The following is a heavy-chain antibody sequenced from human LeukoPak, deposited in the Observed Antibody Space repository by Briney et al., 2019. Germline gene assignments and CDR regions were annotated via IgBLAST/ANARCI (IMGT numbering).Heavy chain of an antibody. Sequence: GGSLRLSCAASGFTFSSYGMHWVRQAPGKGLEWVAFIRYDGSNKYYADSVKGRFTISRDNSKNTLYLQMNSLRAEDTAVYYCAKVRPIFGCSSTSCAFMDVWGKGTTVTISS. CDR2: IRYDGSNK. CDR1: GFTFSSYG. CDR3: AKVRPIFGCSSTSCAFMDV. J-gene: IGHJ6*03. V-gene: IGHV3-30*02. D-gene: IGHD2-2*01.